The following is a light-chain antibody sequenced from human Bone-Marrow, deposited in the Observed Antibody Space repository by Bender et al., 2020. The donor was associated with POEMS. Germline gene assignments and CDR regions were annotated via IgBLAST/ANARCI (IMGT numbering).Light chain of an antibody. CDR3: CSYAGFWV. J-gene: IGLJ3*02. CDR1: ASDVGSYSL. Sequence: QSALTQPASVSGSPGQSITISCTGTASDVGSYSLVSWYQQHPGNSPKLMIYDGSKRPSGVSIRFSGSKSGTTASLTISELRAEDEASYCCCSYAGFWVFGGGTKLTVL. V-gene: IGLV2-23*01. CDR2: DGS.